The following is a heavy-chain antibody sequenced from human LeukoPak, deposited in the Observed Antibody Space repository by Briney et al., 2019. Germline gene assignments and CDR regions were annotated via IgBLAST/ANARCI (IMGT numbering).Heavy chain of an antibody. CDR2: INPNSGGT. Sequence: ASVKVSCKASGYTFTGYYMHWVRQAPGQGLEWMGWINPNSGGTNYAQKFQGRVTMTRDTSISTAYMELSRLRSDDTAVYYCARLGDCGGDCPTTDVWGKGTTVTVSS. CDR1: GYTFTGYY. J-gene: IGHJ6*04. V-gene: IGHV1-2*02. CDR3: ARLGDCGGDCPTTDV. D-gene: IGHD2-21*02.